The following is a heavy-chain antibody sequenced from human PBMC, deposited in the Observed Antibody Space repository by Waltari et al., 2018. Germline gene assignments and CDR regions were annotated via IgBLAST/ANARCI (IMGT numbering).Heavy chain of an antibody. Sequence: QVQLVQSGAEVKKPGASVKVSCKASGYTFTGYYMHWVRQAPGQGLEWMGRINPNSGGTNYAQKFQGRVTMTRDTSISTAYMELGRLRSDDTAVYYCAREINRGVTQNRFEYPGCAFDIWGQGTMVTVSS. CDR2: INPNSGGT. CDR3: AREINRGVTQNRFEYPGCAFDI. D-gene: IGHD3-3*01. CDR1: GYTFTGYY. V-gene: IGHV1-2*06. J-gene: IGHJ3*02.